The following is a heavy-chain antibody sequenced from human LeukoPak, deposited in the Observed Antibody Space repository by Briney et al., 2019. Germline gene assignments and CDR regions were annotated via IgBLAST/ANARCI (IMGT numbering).Heavy chain of an antibody. CDR3: AKGFTNSGYDS. CDR2: TSTSGGST. CDR1: GFTFSSYA. J-gene: IGHJ5*02. D-gene: IGHD5-12*01. Sequence: GGSLRLSCAASGFTFSSYAMSWVRQAPGRGLEWVSATSTSGGSTYYADSVKGRFTISRDNSKNTLYLQMNSLRAEDTAVYYCAKGFTNSGYDSWGQGTLVTVSS. V-gene: IGHV3-23*01.